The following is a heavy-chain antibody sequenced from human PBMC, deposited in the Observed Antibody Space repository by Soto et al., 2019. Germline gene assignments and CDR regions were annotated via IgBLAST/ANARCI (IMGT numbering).Heavy chain of an antibody. CDR1: GFTFNRYG. D-gene: IGHD3-22*01. CDR3: VRGDGDYHDGNGYLGRH. CDR2: ISSNSDTI. J-gene: IGHJ4*02. Sequence: GGSLRLSCAASGFTFNRYGMIWVRQAPGKGLEWISRISSNSDTIYYADSVRGRFTISRDNAKNSLYLQMNSLRAEDTAVYFCVRGDGDYHDGNGYLGRHWGQGTLVTVSS. V-gene: IGHV3-48*04.